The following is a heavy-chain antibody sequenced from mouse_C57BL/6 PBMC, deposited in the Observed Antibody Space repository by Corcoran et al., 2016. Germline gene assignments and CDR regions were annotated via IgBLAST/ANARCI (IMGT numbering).Heavy chain of an antibody. CDR2: INTYSGVP. J-gene: IGHJ4*01. CDR3: AREPFAMDS. Sequence: QIQLVQSGPELKKPGETVKISCKASGYTFTTYGMSWVKQAPGKGLKWMGWINTYSGVPTYADDFKGRFAFSLETSASTAYLQINNRKKEDTATYFCAREPFAMDSWGQGTSVTVSS. CDR1: GYTFTTYG. V-gene: IGHV9-3*01.